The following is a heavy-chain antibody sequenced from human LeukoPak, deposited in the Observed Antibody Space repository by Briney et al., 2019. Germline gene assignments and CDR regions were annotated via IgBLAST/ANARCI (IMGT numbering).Heavy chain of an antibody. CDR3: ARARGYYGSGSYLFIDY. D-gene: IGHD3-10*01. V-gene: IGHV4-30-4*01. Sequence: SETLSLTCTDSGGSISSGDYYWRWIRHPPGKCLECIGYIYYGGSTYDNPSINSRVTISVDTSKNQFSLKLSSVTAAETAVYYCARARGYYGSGSYLFIDYWGQGTLVTVSS. CDR2: IYYGGST. CDR1: GGSISSGDYY. J-gene: IGHJ4*02.